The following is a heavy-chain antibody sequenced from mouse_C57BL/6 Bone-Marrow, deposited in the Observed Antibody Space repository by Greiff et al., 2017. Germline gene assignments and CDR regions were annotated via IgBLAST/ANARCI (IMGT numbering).Heavy chain of an antibody. Sequence: VQLQQSGAELARPGASVKLSCKASGYTFTSYGISWVKQRTGQGLEWIGEIYPRSGKTYYNEKFKGKATLTADKSSSTAYMELRSLTSEDSAVYFCASRFTTVVPYYFDYWGQGTTLTVSS. CDR1: GYTFTSYG. V-gene: IGHV1-81*01. D-gene: IGHD1-1*01. CDR2: IYPRSGKT. J-gene: IGHJ2*01. CDR3: ASRFTTVVPYYFDY.